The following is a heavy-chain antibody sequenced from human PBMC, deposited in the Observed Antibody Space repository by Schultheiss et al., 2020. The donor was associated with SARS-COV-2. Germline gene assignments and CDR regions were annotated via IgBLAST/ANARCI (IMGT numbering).Heavy chain of an antibody. V-gene: IGHV4-61*01. J-gene: IGHJ6*02. CDR1: GGSVRSGSYY. CDR3: ARDYFLGIRGMDV. Sequence: SQTLSLTCTVSGGSVRSGSYYWSWIRQPPGKGLEWIGYIYYSGSTYYNPSLKSRVTISVDKSKNQFSLKLSSVTAADTAVYYCARDYFLGIRGMDVWGQGTTVTVSS. D-gene: IGHD2-21*01. CDR2: IYYSGST.